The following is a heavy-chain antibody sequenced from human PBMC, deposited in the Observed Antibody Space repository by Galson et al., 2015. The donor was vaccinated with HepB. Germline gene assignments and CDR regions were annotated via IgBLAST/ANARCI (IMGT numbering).Heavy chain of an antibody. Sequence: QSGAEVKKSGESLKISCKGSGYYFPTWWIGWVRQRPGKGLEWMGIIFPDDSDTRYSPSFQGQVTMSADRSINTAYLQWSSLKASDTAMYYCARRRFDSSTTYNFDYWGPGTLDTVSS. D-gene: IGHD2/OR15-2a*01. CDR3: ARRRFDSSTTYNFDY. CDR1: GYYFPTWW. J-gene: IGHJ4*02. V-gene: IGHV5-51*03. CDR2: IFPDDSDT.